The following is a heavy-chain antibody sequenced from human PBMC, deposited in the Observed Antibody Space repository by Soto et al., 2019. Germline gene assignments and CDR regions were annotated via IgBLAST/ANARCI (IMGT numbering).Heavy chain of an antibody. J-gene: IGHJ4*02. Sequence: SETLSLTCPVSGGSLSSYYWSWIRQPPGKGLEWIGYIYYSGSTNYNPSLKSRVTISVDTSKNQFSLKLSSVTAADTAVYYCARLTAAIDYWGQGTLVTVSS. V-gene: IGHV4-59*01. D-gene: IGHD2-2*01. CDR2: IYYSGST. CDR3: ARLTAAIDY. CDR1: GGSLSSYY.